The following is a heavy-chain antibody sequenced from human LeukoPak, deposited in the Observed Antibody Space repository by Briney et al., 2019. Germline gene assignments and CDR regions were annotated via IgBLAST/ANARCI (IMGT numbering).Heavy chain of an antibody. V-gene: IGHV4-39*07. D-gene: IGHD2-15*01. Sequence: PSETLSLTCTVYGGSISSSSYYWGWIRQPPGKGLEWIGSIYYSGSTYYNPSLKSRVTISVDTSKNQFSLKLSSVTAADTAVYYCARGLRCSGGSCYSAYYYYYYMDVWGKGTTVTVSS. CDR1: GGSISSSSYY. J-gene: IGHJ6*03. CDR3: ARGLRCSGGSCYSAYYYYYYMDV. CDR2: IYYSGST.